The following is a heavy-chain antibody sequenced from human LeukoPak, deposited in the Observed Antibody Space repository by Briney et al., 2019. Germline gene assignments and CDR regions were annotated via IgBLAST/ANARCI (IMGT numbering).Heavy chain of an antibody. Sequence: PGGSLRLSCAASGFTFSSYAMSWVRQAPGKRLGWVSAISGGGGTTYYADSVKGRFTISRDNSKNTLFLQMNSLRAEDTAVYYCAKDSGPYTSGYYGHWGQGTLVTVSS. CDR2: ISGGGGTT. J-gene: IGHJ4*02. V-gene: IGHV3-23*01. D-gene: IGHD3-22*01. CDR3: AKDSGPYTSGYYGH. CDR1: GFTFSSYA.